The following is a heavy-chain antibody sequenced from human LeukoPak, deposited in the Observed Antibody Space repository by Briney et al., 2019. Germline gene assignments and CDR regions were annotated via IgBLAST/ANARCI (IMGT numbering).Heavy chain of an antibody. CDR3: AKWGFDFWSGHFGLVV. CDR1: GYTFTGYY. V-gene: IGHV1-2*02. CDR2: INPNSGGT. D-gene: IGHD3-3*01. J-gene: IGHJ6*02. Sequence: ASVKVSCKASGYTFTGYYMHWVRQAPGQGLEWMGWINPNSGGTNYAQKFQGRVTMTRDTSITTAYMELSRLRSDDTAVYYCAKWGFDFWSGHFGLVVWGQGTTVTVS.